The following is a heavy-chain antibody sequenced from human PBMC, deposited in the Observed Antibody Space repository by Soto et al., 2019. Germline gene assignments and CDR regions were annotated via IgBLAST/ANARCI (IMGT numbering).Heavy chain of an antibody. D-gene: IGHD6-13*01. CDR3: ARGSAAGTKSPFDY. CDR2: IYYSGST. CDR1: GGSIRSYY. Sequence: PSETLSLTCTVSGGSIRSYYWSWIRQHPGKGLEWIGYIYYSGSTYYNPSLKSRVIISVDTSKNQFSLKLSSVTAADTAVYYCARGSAAGTKSPFDYWGQGTLVTVSS. V-gene: IGHV4-31*03. J-gene: IGHJ4*02.